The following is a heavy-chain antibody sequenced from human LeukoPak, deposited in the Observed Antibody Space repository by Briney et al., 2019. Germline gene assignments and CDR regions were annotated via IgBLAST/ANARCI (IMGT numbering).Heavy chain of an antibody. V-gene: IGHV3-48*03. Sequence: PGGSLRLSCAASGFTFSSYEMNWVRQAPGKGLEWVSYISSSGSTIYYADSVKGRFTISRDNANSSLYLQMNSLTAEDTAVFYCARVGSRGYYFDYWGQGTLVSVSS. J-gene: IGHJ4*02. CDR1: GFTFSSYE. CDR3: ARVGSRGYYFDY. D-gene: IGHD1-26*01. CDR2: ISSSGSTI.